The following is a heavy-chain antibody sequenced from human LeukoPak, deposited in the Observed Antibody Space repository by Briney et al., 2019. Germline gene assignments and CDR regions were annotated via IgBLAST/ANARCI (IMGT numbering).Heavy chain of an antibody. J-gene: IGHJ5*02. V-gene: IGHV3-64*01. CDR3: ARASYAYGNTWFDP. CDR1: GFTFRSYT. D-gene: IGHD3-16*01. Sequence: GGSLRLSCGASGFTFRSYTMDWVRQAPGKGLEYVSAISSNGGSTYYANSVKGRFTISRDNSKNTVYLQMGSLRAEDMALYYCARASYAYGNTWFDPWGQGTLVTVSS. CDR2: ISSNGGST.